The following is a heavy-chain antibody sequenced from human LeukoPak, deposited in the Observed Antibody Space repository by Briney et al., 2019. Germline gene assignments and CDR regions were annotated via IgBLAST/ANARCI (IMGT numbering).Heavy chain of an antibody. V-gene: IGHV4-59*13. CDR1: GDSISSYY. CDR2: IYSSGST. CDR3: ARDVDTAMVHFDY. J-gene: IGHJ4*02. D-gene: IGHD5-18*01. Sequence: PSETLSLTCSVSGDSISSYYWSWIRQSPGKGLEWIGYIYSSGSTNYNPSLNSRVTISVDTSKNQFSLKLSSVTAADTAVYYCARDVDTAMVHFDYWGQGTLVTVSS.